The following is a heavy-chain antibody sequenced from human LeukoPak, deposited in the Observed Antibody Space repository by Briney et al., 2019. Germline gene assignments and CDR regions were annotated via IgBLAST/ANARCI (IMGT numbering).Heavy chain of an antibody. CDR1: GGTFSSYA. CDR3: ARGNGYCSGGSCYPAKYYYYYYGMDV. CDR2: IIPIFGTA. Sequence: SVKISCKASGGTFSSYAISWVRQAPGQGLEWMGGIIPIFGTANYAQKFQGRVTITADKSTSTAYMELSSLRSEDTAVYYCARGNGYCSGGSCYPAKYYYYYYGMDVWGKGTTVTVSS. D-gene: IGHD2-15*01. V-gene: IGHV1-69*06. J-gene: IGHJ6*04.